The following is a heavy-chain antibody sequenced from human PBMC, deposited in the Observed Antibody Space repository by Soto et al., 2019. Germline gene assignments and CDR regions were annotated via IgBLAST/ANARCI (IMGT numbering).Heavy chain of an antibody. Sequence: PSETLSLTCTVSGGSISSGGYYWSWIRQHPGKGLEWIGYIYYSGSTYYNPSLKSRVTISVDTSKNQFSLKLSSVTAADTAVYYCARDRTENWFDPWGQGTLVPVSS. J-gene: IGHJ5*02. CDR3: ARDRTENWFDP. V-gene: IGHV4-31*03. CDR2: IYYSGST. CDR1: GGSISSGGYY.